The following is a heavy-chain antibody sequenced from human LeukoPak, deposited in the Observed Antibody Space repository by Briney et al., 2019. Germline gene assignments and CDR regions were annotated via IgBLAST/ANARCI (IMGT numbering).Heavy chain of an antibody. Sequence: GGSLRLSCAASGFTFSSSAMSWVRQAPGKGLEWVSAISGSGGSTYYADSVKGRFTISRDNSKNTLYLQMNSLRAEDTAVYYCAKKRWPTNWFDPWGQGTLVTVSS. J-gene: IGHJ5*02. V-gene: IGHV3-23*01. CDR3: AKKRWPTNWFDP. CDR2: ISGSGGST. CDR1: GFTFSSSA. D-gene: IGHD4-23*01.